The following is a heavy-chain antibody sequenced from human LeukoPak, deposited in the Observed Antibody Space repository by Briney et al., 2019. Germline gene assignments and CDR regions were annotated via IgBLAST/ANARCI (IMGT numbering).Heavy chain of an antibody. D-gene: IGHD3-16*01. CDR1: GFRFSDFT. V-gene: IGHV3-23*01. CDR3: GKEGGA. J-gene: IGHJ5*02. CDR2: IGGRGGST. Sequence: GGSLRLSCAASGFRFSDFTMTWVRQAPGKGPEWVSAIGGRGGSTYYADSLGGRFTISRDNSKDMLYLQMNSLKVEDTATYHCGKEGGAWGQGTKVTVSS.